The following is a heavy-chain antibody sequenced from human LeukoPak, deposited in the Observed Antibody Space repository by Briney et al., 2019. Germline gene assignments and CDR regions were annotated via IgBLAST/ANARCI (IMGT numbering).Heavy chain of an antibody. CDR3: AREGTYGDYLHAFDI. D-gene: IGHD4-17*01. V-gene: IGHV1-18*01. Sequence: ASVKVSCKASGYTFTNYGISWVRQAPGQGLEWMGWISAYSGNTNYAQNLQGRVTMTTDASTSTAYMELRSLRSDDTAVYYCAREGTYGDYLHAFDIWGQGTMVTVSS. CDR2: ISAYSGNT. CDR1: GYTFTNYG. J-gene: IGHJ3*02.